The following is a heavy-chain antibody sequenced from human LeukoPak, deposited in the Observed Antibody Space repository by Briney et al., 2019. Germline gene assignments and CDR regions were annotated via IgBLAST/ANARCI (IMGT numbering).Heavy chain of an antibody. CDR1: GGSISRSSYH. Sequence: PSETLSLTCTVSGGSISRSSYHWGWIRQPPGKGLEWIGNINYSGSTYYNPSLKSRVTIPVDTSKNQFSLKLTSVTAADTALYYCARYRTIAVSSTGWSDYWGQGTLVTVSS. CDR3: ARYRTIAVSSTGWSDY. D-gene: IGHD2-2*01. J-gene: IGHJ4*02. CDR2: INYSGST. V-gene: IGHV4-39*01.